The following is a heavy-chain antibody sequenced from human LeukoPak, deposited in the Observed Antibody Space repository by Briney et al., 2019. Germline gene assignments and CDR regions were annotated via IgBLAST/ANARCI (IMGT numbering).Heavy chain of an antibody. V-gene: IGHV5-51*01. J-gene: IGHJ5*02. CDR3: ARGGNSNLNWFDP. Sequence: GESLKISCKGSGYSFTTYWVGWVRQMPGEGLEWMGIIYPSDSDTKYSPSFQGQVTISADKSISTAYLQWSSLKASDTAMYYCARGGNSNLNWFDPWGQGTLVTVSS. D-gene: IGHD4-23*01. CDR2: IYPSDSDT. CDR1: GYSFTTYW.